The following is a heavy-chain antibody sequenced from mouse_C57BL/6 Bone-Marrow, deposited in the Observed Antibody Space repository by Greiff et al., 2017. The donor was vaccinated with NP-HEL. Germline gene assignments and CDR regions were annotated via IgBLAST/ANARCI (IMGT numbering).Heavy chain of an antibody. J-gene: IGHJ3*01. CDR2: INPYNGGT. CDR1: GYTFTDYY. Sequence: EVQLQQSGPVLVKPGASVKMSCKASGYTFTDYYMNWVKRSHGKSLEWIGVINPYNGGTSYNQKFKGKATLTVDKSSSTAYMELNSLTSEDSAVYYCARLDSSGLFAYWGQGTLVTVSA. D-gene: IGHD3-2*02. CDR3: ARLDSSGLFAY. V-gene: IGHV1-19*01.